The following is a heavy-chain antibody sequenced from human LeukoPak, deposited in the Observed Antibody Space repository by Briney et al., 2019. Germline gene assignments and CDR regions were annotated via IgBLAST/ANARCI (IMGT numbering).Heavy chain of an antibody. CDR3: ARETVTLYYYYGMDV. V-gene: IGHV1-18*01. CDR1: GYTFTSYG. Sequence: ASVKVSCKASGYTFTSYGISWVRQAPGQGLEWMGWISAYNGNTNYAQKLQGRVTMTTDTSTSTAYMELRSLRSDDTAVYYCARETVTLYYYYGMDVWGQGTTVTVSS. J-gene: IGHJ6*02. D-gene: IGHD4-17*01. CDR2: ISAYNGNT.